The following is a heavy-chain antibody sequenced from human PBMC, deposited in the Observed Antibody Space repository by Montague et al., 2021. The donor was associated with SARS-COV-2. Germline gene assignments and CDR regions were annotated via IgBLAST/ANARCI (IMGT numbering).Heavy chain of an antibody. Sequence: SETLSPTCAVYGGSFSGYYWSWIRQPPGKGLEWIGEVNHSGSTNYNPSLRSRVTISVDTSKSQLSLNMSSVTAADTAVYYCARVRAVPAAMRIFTLGRSYYGMDVWGQGTTVTVSS. CDR3: ARVRAVPAAMRIFTLGRSYYGMDV. CDR2: VNHSGST. CDR1: GGSFSGYY. J-gene: IGHJ6*02. V-gene: IGHV4-34*01. D-gene: IGHD2-2*01.